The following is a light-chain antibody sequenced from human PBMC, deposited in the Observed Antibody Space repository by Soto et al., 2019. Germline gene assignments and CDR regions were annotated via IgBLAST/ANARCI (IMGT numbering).Light chain of an antibody. J-gene: IGKJ2*01. V-gene: IGKV2-40*01. CDR2: TVS. CDR3: MQRIDFPST. Sequence: DMVMTQNPLSLPVTPGEPASISCRSSQSLLDSDDGNTYLDWYLQKPGQSPQLLIYTVSYRASGVPDRFSGSGSGTAFTLKISRVEAEDVGVYYCMQRIDFPSTFGQGTKVDIK. CDR1: QSLLDSDDGNTY.